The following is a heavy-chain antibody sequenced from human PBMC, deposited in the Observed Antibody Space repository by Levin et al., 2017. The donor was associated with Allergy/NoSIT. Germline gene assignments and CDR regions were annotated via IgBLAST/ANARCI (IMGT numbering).Heavy chain of an antibody. CDR2: ISYDGSNK. D-gene: IGHD1-26*01. J-gene: IGHJ4*02. Sequence: GESLKISCAASGFTFSSYGMHWVRQAPGKGLEWVAVISYDGSNKYYADSVKGRFTISRDNSKNTLYLQMNSLRAEDTAVYYCAKELQWELPYFDYWGQGTLVTVSS. CDR3: AKELQWELPYFDY. CDR1: GFTFSSYG. V-gene: IGHV3-30*18.